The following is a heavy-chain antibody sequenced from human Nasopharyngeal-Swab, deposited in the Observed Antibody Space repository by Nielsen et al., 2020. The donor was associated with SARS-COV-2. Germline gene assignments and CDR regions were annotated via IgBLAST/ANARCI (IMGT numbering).Heavy chain of an antibody. CDR1: GFTFSDYW. CDR3: AKDRPADCSSTICSYYDY. D-gene: IGHD2-2*01. Sequence: GESLKISCAASGFTFSDYWMHWVRQAPGKGLVGVSRIDLNAIGTAYADSLKGRFTISRDNSKNTLSLQMGSLRAEDTAIYYCAKDRPADCSSTICSYYDYWGQGALVTVSS. CDR2: IDLNAIGT. V-gene: IGHV3-74*01. J-gene: IGHJ4*02.